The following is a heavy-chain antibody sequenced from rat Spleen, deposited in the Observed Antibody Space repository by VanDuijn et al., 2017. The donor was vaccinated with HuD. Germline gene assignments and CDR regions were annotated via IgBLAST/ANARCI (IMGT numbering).Heavy chain of an antibody. D-gene: IGHD1-11*01. CDR2: ILYDGSST. CDR1: GFTFSDYN. J-gene: IGHJ3*01. CDR3: ARGRDWFAY. V-gene: IGHV5S10*01. Sequence: EVQLVESGGGLEQPGRSLKLSCAASGFTFSDYNMAWVRQAPEKGLEWVATILYDGSSTYYRDSVKGRFTISRDNAKSTLYLQMDSLRSEDTATYYCARGRDWFAYWGQGTLVTVSS.